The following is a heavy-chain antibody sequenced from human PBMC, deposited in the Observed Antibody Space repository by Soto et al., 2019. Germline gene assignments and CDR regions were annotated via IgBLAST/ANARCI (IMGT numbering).Heavy chain of an antibody. CDR2: TSGSGDSI. CDR3: TRGGPGAWYDY. V-gene: IGHV3-23*01. J-gene: IGHJ4*02. D-gene: IGHD6-13*01. CDR1: GFTFSSNA. Sequence: GGSLRLSCAASGFTFSSNAMSWVRQAPGKGLEWVSSTSGSGDSIYYADSVKGRFSISRDNSKNTLFLQMNILRVEDTAVYFCTRGGPGAWYDYWVQGTLVTVSS.